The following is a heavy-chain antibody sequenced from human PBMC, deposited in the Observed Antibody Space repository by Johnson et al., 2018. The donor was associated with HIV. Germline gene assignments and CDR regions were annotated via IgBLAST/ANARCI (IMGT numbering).Heavy chain of an antibody. CDR3: ARATMSYKVWLQLSAAFDI. V-gene: IGHV3-9*01. J-gene: IGHJ3*02. Sequence: VQLVESGGGVVRPGGSLRLSCAASGFTFDDYVMHWVRQAPGKGLEWVSGISWNSGSIDYVDSVKGRFTISRDNAKNSLYLQMNSLRAEDTAVYYCARATMSYKVWLQLSAAFDIWGQGTMVTVSS. CDR2: ISWNSGSI. CDR1: GFTFDDYV. D-gene: IGHD5-24*01.